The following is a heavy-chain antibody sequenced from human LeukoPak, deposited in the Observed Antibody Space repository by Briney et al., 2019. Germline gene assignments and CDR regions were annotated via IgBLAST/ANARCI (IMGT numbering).Heavy chain of an antibody. Sequence: GGSLRLSCAASGFTFSSYAMSWVRQAPGKGLEWVSAISGSGGSTYYADSVKGRFTISRDNPKSTLYLQMNSLKAEDTAVYYCGSGHYYDSGGYYYDYWGQGTLVTVSS. CDR2: ISGSGGST. CDR1: GFTFSSYA. CDR3: GSGHYYDSGGYYYDY. D-gene: IGHD3-22*01. J-gene: IGHJ4*02. V-gene: IGHV3-23*01.